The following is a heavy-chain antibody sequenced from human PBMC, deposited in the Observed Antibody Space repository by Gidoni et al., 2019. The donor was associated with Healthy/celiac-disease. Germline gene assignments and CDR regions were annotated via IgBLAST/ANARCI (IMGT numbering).Heavy chain of an antibody. J-gene: IGHJ4*02. CDR2: ISGSGGST. V-gene: IGHV3-23*01. CDR3: AKDRTEYASSYYFDY. D-gene: IGHD6-6*01. CDR1: GFTFISYA. Sequence: EVQLLESGGGLVQPGGSLRLSCAASGFTFISYAMTWVRQAPGKGLEWVSAISGSGGSTYYADSVKGRFTISRDNSKNTLYLQMSSLRAEDTAVYYCAKDRTEYASSYYFDYWGQGTLVTVSS.